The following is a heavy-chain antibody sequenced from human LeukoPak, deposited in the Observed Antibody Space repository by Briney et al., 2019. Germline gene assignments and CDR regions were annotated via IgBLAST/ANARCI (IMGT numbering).Heavy chain of an antibody. Sequence: ASVKVSCKASGYTFTNYAINWFRQAPGQGLEWMGWINTNTGNPAYAQAFTGRFVFSLDTSVSTAYLQISSLKSEDTAMYYCARDGDYYDDSGYYYPEYWGQGTLVTVSS. CDR1: GYTFTNYA. CDR3: ARDGDYYDDSGYYYPEY. J-gene: IGHJ4*02. V-gene: IGHV7-4-1*02. CDR2: INTNTGNP. D-gene: IGHD3-22*01.